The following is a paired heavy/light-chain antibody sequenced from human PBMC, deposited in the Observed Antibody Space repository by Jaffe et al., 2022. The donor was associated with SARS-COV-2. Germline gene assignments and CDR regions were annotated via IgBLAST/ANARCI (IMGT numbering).Heavy chain of an antibody. CDR2: IWHDGNNK. Sequence: QVQLVESGGGVVQPGRSLRLSCAASGFTFSSHGMHWVRQAPGKGLGWVAVIWHDGNNKYYADSVKGRFTISRDNSKKTLYLQMNSLRAEDTAVYFCAREGVVSRAEVSTYYYYGMDVWGQGTTVTVSS. J-gene: IGHJ6*02. CDR3: AREGVVSRAEVSTYYYYGMDV. V-gene: IGHV3-33*01. CDR1: GFTFSSHG. D-gene: IGHD2-2*01.
Light chain of an antibody. CDR2: GAS. CDR1: QSISNH. Sequence: DIQMTQSPSSLSASVGDGVTITCRASQSISNHLNWYQQKPGKAPKLLMYGASSLQSGVPSRFRGSGSGTDFTLTISSLQPEDLATYYCQQSYNTPLSFGGGTKVEIK. V-gene: IGKV1-39*01. J-gene: IGKJ4*01. CDR3: QQSYNTPLS.